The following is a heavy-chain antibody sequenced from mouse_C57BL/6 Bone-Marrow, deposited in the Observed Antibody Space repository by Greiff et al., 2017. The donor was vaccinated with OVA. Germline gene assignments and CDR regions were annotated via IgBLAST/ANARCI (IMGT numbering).Heavy chain of an antibody. Sequence: EVKVVESGAGLVKPGGSLKLSCAASGFTFSSYAMSWVRQTPEKRLEWVAYISSGGDYIYYADTVKGRFAISRDNARNTLYLQMSSLKSEDTAMYYCTREGYYAMDYWGQGTSVTVSS. V-gene: IGHV5-9-1*02. D-gene: IGHD3-3*01. CDR2: ISSGGDYI. CDR3: TREGYYAMDY. CDR1: GFTFSSYA. J-gene: IGHJ4*01.